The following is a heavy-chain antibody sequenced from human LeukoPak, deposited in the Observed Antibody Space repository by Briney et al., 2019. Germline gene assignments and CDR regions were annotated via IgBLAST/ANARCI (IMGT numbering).Heavy chain of an antibody. CDR3: ARVTNDYGDYGRLDY. J-gene: IGHJ4*02. D-gene: IGHD4-17*01. CDR2: ISSSSSYI. V-gene: IGHV3-21*01. Sequence: PGGSLRLSCAASGFTFSSYSMNWVRQAPGKGLEWVSSISSSSSYIYYADSVKGRFTISRDNAKNSLYLQMNSLRAEDTAVYYCARVTNDYGDYGRLDYWGQGTLVTVSS. CDR1: GFTFSSYS.